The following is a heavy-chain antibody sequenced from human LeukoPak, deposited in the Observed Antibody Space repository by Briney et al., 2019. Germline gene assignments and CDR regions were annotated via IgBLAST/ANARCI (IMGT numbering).Heavy chain of an antibody. CDR1: GFTFSSYS. D-gene: IGHD3-10*01. J-gene: IGHJ5*02. Sequence: GGSLRLSCAASGFTFSSYSMNWVRQAPGKELEWVSSISSSSSYIYYADSVKGRFTISRDNAKNSLYLQMNSLRAEDTAVYYCARDLSPAAPYYYGSGSYFDPWGQGTLVTVSS. V-gene: IGHV3-21*01. CDR2: ISSSSSYI. CDR3: ARDLSPAAPYYYGSGSYFDP.